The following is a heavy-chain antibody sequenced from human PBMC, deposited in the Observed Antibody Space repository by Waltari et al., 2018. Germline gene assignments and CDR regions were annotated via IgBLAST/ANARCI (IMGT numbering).Heavy chain of an antibody. D-gene: IGHD6-6*01. CDR1: EFILGSHW. CDR2: IWYDGSKE. Sequence: EVQVVESGGGLVQPGGSLRLSCAASEFILGSHWMNWVRQAPGKGLEWVADIWYDGSKENYVDSVKGRFRISRDNSKNTVYLQLDRVSADDTAVYFCARGRYSSSSYIDYWGRGTLVTVSS. J-gene: IGHJ4*02. CDR3: ARGRYSSSSYIDY. V-gene: IGHV3-7*01.